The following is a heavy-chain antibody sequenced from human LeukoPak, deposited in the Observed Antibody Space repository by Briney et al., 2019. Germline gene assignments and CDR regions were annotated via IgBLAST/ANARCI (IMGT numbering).Heavy chain of an antibody. CDR1: GDSISSSTYY. J-gene: IGHJ3*02. D-gene: IGHD6-13*01. CDR3: ARGPSGVAAATYAFDI. V-gene: IGHV4-39*07. Sequence: SETLSLTCTVSGDSISSSTYYWGWIRQPPGKGLEWIGNIYHDGSTYYNPSLKSRVTISVDTSKNQFSLKLSSVTAADTAVYYCARGPSGVAAATYAFDIWGQGTMVTVSS. CDR2: IYHDGST.